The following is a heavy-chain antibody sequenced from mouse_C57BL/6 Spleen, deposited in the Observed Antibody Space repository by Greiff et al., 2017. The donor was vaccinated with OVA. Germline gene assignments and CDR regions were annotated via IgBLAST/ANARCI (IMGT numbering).Heavy chain of an antibody. D-gene: IGHD2-1*01. CDR2: IWSGGST. Sequence: VKLVESGPGLVQPSQSLSITCTVSGFSFTSYGVHWVRQSPGKGLEWLGVIWSGGSTDYNAAFIFRLSISKDNSKSQVFFKMNSLQADDTAIYYCARYGNSWYFDVWGTGTTVTVSS. CDR1: GFSFTSYG. J-gene: IGHJ1*03. V-gene: IGHV2-2*01. CDR3: ARYGNSWYFDV.